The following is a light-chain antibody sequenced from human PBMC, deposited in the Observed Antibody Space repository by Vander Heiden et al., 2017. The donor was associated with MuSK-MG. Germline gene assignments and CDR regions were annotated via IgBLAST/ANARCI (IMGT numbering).Light chain of an antibody. V-gene: IGKV1-5*03. Sequence: DIRMTQSPSTLSASVGDRVTITCRASQSISSWLAWYQQKPGKAPRLLIYKASNLESGVPSRFSGFGYGTEFTLTITSLQPEDFAPYHCQQYHSYSPWTFGQGTKVEIK. CDR3: QQYHSYSPWT. CDR1: QSISSW. CDR2: KAS. J-gene: IGKJ1*01.